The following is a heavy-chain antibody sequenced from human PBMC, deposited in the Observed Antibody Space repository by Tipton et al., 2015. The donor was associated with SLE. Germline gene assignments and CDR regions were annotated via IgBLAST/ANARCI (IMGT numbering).Heavy chain of an antibody. V-gene: IGHV4-61*09. Sequence: TLSLTCSVSGDSINSGTYYWNWIRQPAGKGLEWIGHIYTSGSTNYNPSLKGRVTISLDTSKHQFSLKWTSVTAADTAVDYCTRGALLLWFGDWGQGTRVTVSS. D-gene: IGHD3-10*01. CDR2: IYTSGST. J-gene: IGHJ4*02. CDR1: GDSINSGTYY. CDR3: TRGALLLWFGD.